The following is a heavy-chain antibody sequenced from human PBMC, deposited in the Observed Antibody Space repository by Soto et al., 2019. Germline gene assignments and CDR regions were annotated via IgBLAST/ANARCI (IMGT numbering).Heavy chain of an antibody. J-gene: IGHJ6*02. D-gene: IGHD2-2*03. CDR1: GGPITSRTYS. Sequence: SETLSLTCAVSGGPITSRTYSWGWIRQPPGKTLEWIGSIYYDGTTSSNPSLNSRVTLSVDTSKNQFSLKLNSVAAADTAVYYCARLNGYCISTNCHGYYGMDVWGQGTTVTVSS. CDR3: ARLNGYCISTNCHGYYGMDV. V-gene: IGHV4-61*05. CDR2: IYYDGTT.